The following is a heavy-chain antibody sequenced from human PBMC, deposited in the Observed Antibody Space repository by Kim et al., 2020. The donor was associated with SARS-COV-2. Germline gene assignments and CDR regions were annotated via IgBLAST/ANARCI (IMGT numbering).Heavy chain of an antibody. CDR1: GFTFSDAW. Sequence: GGSLRLSCAASGFTFSDAWMSWVRQAPGKGLEWVGRIKSKLNGGTIDYAAPVKGRFIISRDDSKNTLYLQMSSLKTEDTAVYYCATPYVVTMFWGQGTLVTVSS. CDR2: IKSKLNGGTI. D-gene: IGHD2-21*02. CDR3: ATPYVVTMF. J-gene: IGHJ4*02. V-gene: IGHV3-15*01.